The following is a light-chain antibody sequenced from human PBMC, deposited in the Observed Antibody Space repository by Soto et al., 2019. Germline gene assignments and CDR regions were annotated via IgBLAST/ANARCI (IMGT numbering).Light chain of an antibody. CDR2: DVS. V-gene: IGLV2-11*01. CDR3: CSYAGRDTFVL. J-gene: IGLJ2*01. Sequence: QSALTQPRSVSGSPGQSVTISCTGTSSDVGSYNYVSWYQQHPGKAPKLMIYDVSKRPSGVPDRFSGSKSGNTASLTISGRQAEDEADYSCCSYAGRDTFVLFGGGTKVTVL. CDR1: SSDVGSYNY.